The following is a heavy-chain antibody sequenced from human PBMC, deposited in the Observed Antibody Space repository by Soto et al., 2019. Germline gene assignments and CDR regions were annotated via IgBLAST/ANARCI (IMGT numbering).Heavy chain of an antibody. V-gene: IGHV1-3*01. J-gene: IGHJ4*02. CDR1: AYTLTRYP. Sequence: SVNDSFKSSAYTLTRYPMHWVRQAPGQRLEWMGWINAGNGNTKYSQKFQGRVTITRDTSASTAYMELSSLRSEDTAVYYCARDLGMAPDYWGQGPLVTVSS. CDR2: INAGNGNT. D-gene: IGHD5-12*01. CDR3: ARDLGMAPDY.